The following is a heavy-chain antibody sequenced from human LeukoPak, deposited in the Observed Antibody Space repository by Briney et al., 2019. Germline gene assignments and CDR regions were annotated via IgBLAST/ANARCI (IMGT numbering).Heavy chain of an antibody. CDR1: GFTCSSYA. Sequence: GGSLRLSCAASGFTCSSYAMSWVRQAPGKGLEWVGFIRSKAYGGTTEYAASVNGRFLISRDDSKSIAYLQMNSLKTEDTAVYYCTRDLYPGLASGWAAYWGQGTLVTVSS. V-gene: IGHV3-49*04. CDR2: IRSKAYGGTT. CDR3: TRDLYPGLASGWAAY. J-gene: IGHJ4*02. D-gene: IGHD6-19*01.